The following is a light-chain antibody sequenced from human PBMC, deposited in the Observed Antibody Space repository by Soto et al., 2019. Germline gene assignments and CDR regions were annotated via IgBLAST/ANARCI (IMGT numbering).Light chain of an antibody. V-gene: IGLV2-14*01. CDR3: SSYTSSTTEV. CDR1: SSDVGGYNY. J-gene: IGLJ1*01. Sequence: VLTQPASVSGSPGQSIAISCTGTSSDVGGYNYVSWYQQHPGKAPKLIIYDVSSRPSGVSNRFSGSKSGNTASLTISGLQAEDEADYYCSSYTSSTTEVFGTGTKVTVL. CDR2: DVS.